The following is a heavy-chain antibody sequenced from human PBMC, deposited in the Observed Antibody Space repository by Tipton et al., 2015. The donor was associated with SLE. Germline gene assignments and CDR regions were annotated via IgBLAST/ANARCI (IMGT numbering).Heavy chain of an antibody. D-gene: IGHD6-19*01. CDR1: GRSISSGSYH. Sequence: LRLSCTVSGRSISSGSYHWTWIRQPAGKELEWIGHIYAGGSTYYNPSLLSRVAISLDTSKNQFSLELSSVTAADTAVYYCARAPGSWPYYYYMDVWGKGTTVTVSS. CDR3: ARAPGSWPYYYYMDV. J-gene: IGHJ6*03. V-gene: IGHV4-61*09. CDR2: IYAGGST.